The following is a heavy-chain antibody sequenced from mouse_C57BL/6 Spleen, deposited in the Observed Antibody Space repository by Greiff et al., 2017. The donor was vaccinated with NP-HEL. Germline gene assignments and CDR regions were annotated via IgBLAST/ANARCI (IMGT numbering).Heavy chain of an antibody. D-gene: IGHD1-1*01. CDR1: GYTFTSYP. CDR2: INPSSGYT. J-gene: IGHJ1*03. V-gene: IGHV1-4*01. CDR3: AGSGSSYVDWYFDV. Sequence: QVQLQQSGAELARPGASVKMSCKASGYTFTSYPMHWVNQSPGQGLEWIGYINPSSGYTKYNQKFKDKATLTADSSSSTAYMQLSSLTSEDSAVYYCAGSGSSYVDWYFDVWGTGTTVTVSS.